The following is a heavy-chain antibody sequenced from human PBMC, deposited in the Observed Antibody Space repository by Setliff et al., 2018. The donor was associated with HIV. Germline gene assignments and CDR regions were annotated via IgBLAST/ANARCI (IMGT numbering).Heavy chain of an antibody. V-gene: IGHV4-31*03. CDR2: ISYIGTT. CDR3: ARVVLLEPLTPGGTFDI. D-gene: IGHD3-16*01. Sequence: SETLSLTCTVSGGSISSGGYYWSWIRQHPGKGLEWIGYISYIGTTFYNPSLKSRLTISRVPAKNQFSLKLSSVTAADTAVYYCARVVLLEPLTPGGTFDIWGQGTTVTVSS. CDR1: GGSISSGGYY. J-gene: IGHJ3*02.